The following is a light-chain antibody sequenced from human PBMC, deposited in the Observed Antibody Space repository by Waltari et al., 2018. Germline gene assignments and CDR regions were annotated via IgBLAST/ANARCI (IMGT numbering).Light chain of an antibody. V-gene: IGKV3-20*01. CDR2: GTS. CDR1: QSVSNTY. CDR3: HQYGSSPGT. Sequence: ETVLTLSPATLSLSPGERATLPCRASQSVSNTYLAWYKQKPGQAPRLLIYGTSNRATGTPDSFSGSGSGTDFTLTISRLEPEDFAVYYCHQYGSSPGTFGQGTKLEIK. J-gene: IGKJ2*01.